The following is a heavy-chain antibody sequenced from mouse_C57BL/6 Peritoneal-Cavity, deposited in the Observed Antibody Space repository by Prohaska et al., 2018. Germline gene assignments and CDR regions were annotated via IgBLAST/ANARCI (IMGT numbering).Heavy chain of an antibody. Sequence: KASGYTFTSYWMHWVKQRPGQGLEWIGEIDPSDSYTNYNQKFKDKATLTVDKSSSTAYMQHSRLTSEDSAVYYCARWYYGSSFDYWGQGTTLTVSS. V-gene: IGHV1-69*02. CDR1: GYTFTSYW. D-gene: IGHD1-1*01. CDR3: ARWYYGSSFDY. J-gene: IGHJ2*01. CDR2: IDPSDSYT.